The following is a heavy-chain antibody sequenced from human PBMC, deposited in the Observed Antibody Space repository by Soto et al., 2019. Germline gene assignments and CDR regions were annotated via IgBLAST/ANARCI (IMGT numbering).Heavy chain of an antibody. CDR3: ARGMDARRSYYYYYGMDV. V-gene: IGHV1-69*13. Sequence: ASVKVSCKASGGTFSSYAISWVRQAPGQGLEWMGGIIPIFGTANYAQKFQGRVTITADESTSTAYMELSSLRSEDTAVYYCARGMDARRSYYYYYGMDVWGQGTTVTV. CDR2: IIPIFGTA. D-gene: IGHD6-6*01. J-gene: IGHJ6*02. CDR1: GGTFSSYA.